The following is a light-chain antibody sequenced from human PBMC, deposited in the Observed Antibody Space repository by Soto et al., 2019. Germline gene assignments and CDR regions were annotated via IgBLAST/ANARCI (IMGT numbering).Light chain of an antibody. V-gene: IGLV2-14*01. CDR3: SSYTNSATLGV. CDR1: NSDIGGYNL. Sequence: QSALTQPGSVSGSPGQSITIYCTGTNSDIGGYNLVSWFQHHPGKAHKLVIYEVTHRPSGISNRFSGSKSGNTASLTISGLQAEDEASYYCSSYTNSATLGVFGTGTKVTVL. J-gene: IGLJ1*01. CDR2: EVT.